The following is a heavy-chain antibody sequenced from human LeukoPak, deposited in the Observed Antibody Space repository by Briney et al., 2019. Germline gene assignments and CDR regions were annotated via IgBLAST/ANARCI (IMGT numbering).Heavy chain of an antibody. D-gene: IGHD6-19*01. CDR2: ISPNSGKT. V-gene: IGHV1-18*01. CDR3: GRDGDYSTSGWLGTFDF. CDR1: GYTFTNYG. J-gene: IGHJ3*01. Sequence: ASVKVSCKASGYTFTNYGISWVRQAPGQGLERMGWISPNSGKTNYAQKLQDRLTMTTDTSANTAYMELRSLTSDDTAVYFCGRDGDYSTSGWLGTFDFGGQGTMVTVSS.